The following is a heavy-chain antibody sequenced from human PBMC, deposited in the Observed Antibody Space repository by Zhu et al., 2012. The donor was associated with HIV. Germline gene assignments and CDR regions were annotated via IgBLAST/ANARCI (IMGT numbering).Heavy chain of an antibody. CDR2: INHSGST. CDR3: ARLRITMRRGYLDY. Sequence: QVQLQQWGAGLLKPSETLSLTCAVYGGSFSGYYWSWIRQPPGKGLEWIGEINHSGSTNYNPSLKSRITISVDTSKNQFSLKLSSVTAADTAVYYCARLRITMRRGYLDYWGQGTLVTVSS. CDR1: GGSFSGYY. J-gene: IGHJ4*02. V-gene: IGHV4-34*01. D-gene: IGHD3-22*01.